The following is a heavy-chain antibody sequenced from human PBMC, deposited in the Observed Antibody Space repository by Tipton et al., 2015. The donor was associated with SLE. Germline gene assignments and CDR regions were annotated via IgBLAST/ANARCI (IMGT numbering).Heavy chain of an antibody. J-gene: IGHJ4*02. Sequence: SLRLSCAASGFTFVVYAMHWVRQVSGKGLEGVSSIMWQSANIAYADSVKGRFTISRDNAQKSLYLQMNSLRSEDTALDYCAKDRSALRGYYYDLWGQGALVTVSS. CDR1: GFTFVVYA. CDR3: AKDRSALRGYYYDL. V-gene: IGHV3-9*01. D-gene: IGHD3-22*01. CDR2: IMWQSANI.